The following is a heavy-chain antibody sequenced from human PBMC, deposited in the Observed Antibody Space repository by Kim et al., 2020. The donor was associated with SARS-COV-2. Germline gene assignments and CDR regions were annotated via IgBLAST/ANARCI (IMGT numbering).Heavy chain of an antibody. Sequence: GGSLRLSCVASGFTFKDYYMVWIRQAPGKGLEWVSFISGSTRYKNYTDSVKGRFTVSRDNADNSVYLQMNRLRVDDTAVYYCARGAVGGTTRDWFDPWGQGTLVTVS. V-gene: IGHV3-11*05. D-gene: IGHD1-1*01. CDR1: GFTFKDYY. CDR3: ARGAVGGTTRDWFDP. J-gene: IGHJ5*02. CDR2: ISGSTRYK.